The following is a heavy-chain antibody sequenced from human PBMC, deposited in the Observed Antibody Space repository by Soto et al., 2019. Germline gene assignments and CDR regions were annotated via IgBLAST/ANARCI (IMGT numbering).Heavy chain of an antibody. Sequence: GGSLRLSCAASGFTFSGYWMTWVRQAPGKGLEWVSAISGSGGSTYYADSVKGRFTISRDNSKNTLYLQMNSLRAEDTAVYYCAKDRSTFSTEGFDYWGQGTLVTVSS. V-gene: IGHV3-23*01. CDR1: GFTFSGYW. J-gene: IGHJ4*02. CDR3: AKDRSTFSTEGFDY. CDR2: ISGSGGST.